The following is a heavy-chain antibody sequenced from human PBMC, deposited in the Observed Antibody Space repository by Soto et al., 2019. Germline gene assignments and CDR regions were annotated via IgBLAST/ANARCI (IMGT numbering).Heavy chain of an antibody. CDR1: GLTFGSYA. CDR2: ISGGGVST. D-gene: IGHD6-13*01. V-gene: IGHV3-23*01. CDR3: AKPMAAAGRSYYYYGVDV. J-gene: IGHJ6*02. Sequence: EVQLLESGGGLVQPGGSLRLSCAASGLTFGSYAMTWVRQAPGKGLEWVSGISGGGVSTYYADTVKGRVTISRDNSKNTMYLQMSSLRVEDTAVYYCAKPMAAAGRSYYYYGVDVWGQGTTVTVSS.